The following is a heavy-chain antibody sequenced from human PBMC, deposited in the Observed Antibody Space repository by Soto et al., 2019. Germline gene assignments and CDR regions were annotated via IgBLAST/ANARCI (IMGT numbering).Heavy chain of an antibody. V-gene: IGHV3-66*04. CDR3: ARPNSSGWSYFFDY. J-gene: IGHJ4*02. CDR2: IYSGGTT. D-gene: IGHD6-19*01. CDR1: GFTVSSKY. Sequence: GGSLRLSCAASGFTVSSKYMNWLRQAPGKGLEWVSIIYSGGTTYYADSVKGRFTISRDNSKNTLYLQMNSLRAEVTAVYYCARPNSSGWSYFFDYWGQGTLVTVSS.